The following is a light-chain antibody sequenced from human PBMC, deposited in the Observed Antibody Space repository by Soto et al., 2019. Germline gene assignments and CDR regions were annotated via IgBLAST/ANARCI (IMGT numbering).Light chain of an antibody. CDR3: QHYNSYSEA. CDR1: ESISSW. J-gene: IGKJ1*01. V-gene: IGKV1-5*01. CDR2: DAS. Sequence: DIHMTHSPSTLSASVGDRVTITCRASESISSWLAWYQQKPGKAPSLLIFDASTLHSGVPSRFSGSGSGTDFTLTISSLQPDDFATYYCQHYNSYSEAFGQVTMVDIK.